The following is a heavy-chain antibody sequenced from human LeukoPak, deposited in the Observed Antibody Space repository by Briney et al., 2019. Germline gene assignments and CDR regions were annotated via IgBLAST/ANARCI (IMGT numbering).Heavy chain of an antibody. V-gene: IGHV3-23*01. CDR1: GFTFSSYA. D-gene: IGHD6-19*01. Sequence: GGSLRLSCAASGFTFSSYAMYWVRQAPGKGLEWVSGIFGSGGNTHYADSVKGRFTISRDNSKNTVYLQMNSLRAEDTAVYYCAKTTTGYSSGRFPGWPVDYWGQGTLVTVSS. J-gene: IGHJ4*02. CDR3: AKTTTGYSSGRFPGWPVDY. CDR2: IFGSGGNT.